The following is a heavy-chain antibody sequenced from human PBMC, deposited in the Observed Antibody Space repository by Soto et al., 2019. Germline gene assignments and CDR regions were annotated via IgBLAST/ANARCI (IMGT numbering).Heavy chain of an antibody. CDR3: GEDLIYCGGDWYLGGVQYYYYYGMDV. V-gene: IGHV3-30*18. CDR1: GFTFSSYG. Sequence: GGSLRLSCATSGFTFSSYGMHWVRQAPGKGLEWVAVISYDGSNKYYADSVKGRFTISRDNSKNTLYLQMNSLRAEDTGVDYRGEDLIYCGGDWYLGGVQYYYYYGMDVWGQGTTVTVSS. D-gene: IGHD2-21*02. J-gene: IGHJ6*02. CDR2: ISYDGSNK.